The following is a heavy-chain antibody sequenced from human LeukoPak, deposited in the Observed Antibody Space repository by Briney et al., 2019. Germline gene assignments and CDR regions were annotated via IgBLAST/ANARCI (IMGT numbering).Heavy chain of an antibody. V-gene: IGHV3-23*01. CDR1: GFSFSTNP. D-gene: IGHD3-3*02. Sequence: PGGSLRLSCAASGFSFSTNPMSWVRQAPGKGLEWVSAISPDKTYYADSVKGRLTISRDNYKNTVDLHMNSPRAEDTAIYCCVKEHVDRAFTRSFEIWGQGIVVTVSS. J-gene: IGHJ3*02. CDR3: VKEHVDRAFTRSFEI. CDR2: ISPDKT.